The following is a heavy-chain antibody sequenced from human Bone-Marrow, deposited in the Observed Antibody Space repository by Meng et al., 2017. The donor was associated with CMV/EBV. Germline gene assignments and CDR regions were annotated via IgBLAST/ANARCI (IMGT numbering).Heavy chain of an antibody. CDR3: ARHGGDFWTRFDP. Sequence: GSLRLSCAAYGGSFSGYYWSWIRQPPGKGLEWIGEINHSGSTNYNPSLKSRVTTSVDTSKNQFSLKLSSVTAADTAVYYCARHGGDFWTRFDPWGQGTLVTASS. J-gene: IGHJ5*02. CDR2: INHSGST. D-gene: IGHD3-3*01. CDR1: GGSFSGYY. V-gene: IGHV4-34*01.